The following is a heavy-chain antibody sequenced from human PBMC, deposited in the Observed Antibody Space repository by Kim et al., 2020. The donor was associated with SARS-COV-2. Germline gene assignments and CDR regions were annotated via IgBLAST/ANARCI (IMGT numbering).Heavy chain of an antibody. CDR1: GFTLSNYW. CDR3: VRQDYYDSTGYYYYGLDV. V-gene: IGHV3-7*01. D-gene: IGHD3-22*01. CDR2: IKKDGSEE. J-gene: IGHJ6*02. Sequence: GGSLRLSCAASGFTLSNYWISWVRQTPGKGLEWVANIKKDGSEEFYVDSVKGRFTISRDNAKNSLFLQMNSLRAEDTAVYYCVRQDYYDSTGYYYYGLDVWGRETTVTVSS.